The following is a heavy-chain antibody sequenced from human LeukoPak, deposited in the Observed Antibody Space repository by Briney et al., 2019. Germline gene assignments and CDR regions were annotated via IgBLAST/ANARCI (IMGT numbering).Heavy chain of an antibody. Sequence: SETLSLTCAVYGGSFSGYYWSWIRQPPGKGLEWIGEINHSGSTNYNPSLNSRDTISVDTSKNQFSLELSSVTAADTAVYYCARTYYDFWSGALMSWFDPWEQGTRVSVPS. V-gene: IGHV4-34*01. J-gene: IGHJ5*02. D-gene: IGHD3-3*01. CDR2: INHSGST. CDR3: ARTYYDFWSGALMSWFDP. CDR1: GGSFSGYY.